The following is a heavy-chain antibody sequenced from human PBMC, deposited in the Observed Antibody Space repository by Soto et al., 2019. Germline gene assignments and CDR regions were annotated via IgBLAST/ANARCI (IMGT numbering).Heavy chain of an antibody. J-gene: IGHJ4*02. CDR1: GGSFSGYY. D-gene: IGHD6-19*01. Sequence: SVTMSLTCAVDGGSFSGYYWSWISHPPGKGLEWIGEINHSGSTNYNPSLKSRVAISVDTSKNQFSLNLTSVTAADTAVYYCGPRGAVADPRGYWGQGTLVTVS. CDR3: GPRGAVADPRGY. V-gene: IGHV4-34*01. CDR2: INHSGST.